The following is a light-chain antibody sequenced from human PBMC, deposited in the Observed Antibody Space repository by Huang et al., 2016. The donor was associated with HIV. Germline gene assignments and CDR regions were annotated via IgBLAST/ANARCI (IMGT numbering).Light chain of an antibody. CDR2: LSS. J-gene: IGKJ5*01. CDR1: QSLLHSHGYHY. CDR3: MQALQTPRT. Sequence: IVITQSPLSLPVTPGEPASISCRSSQSLLHSHGYHYLDWSRQKPGQAPQLLISLSSMRASGVPDRFSGSGSVTDFTLKISRVEAEDVGIYFCMQALQTPRTFGQGTRLEIK. V-gene: IGKV2-28*01.